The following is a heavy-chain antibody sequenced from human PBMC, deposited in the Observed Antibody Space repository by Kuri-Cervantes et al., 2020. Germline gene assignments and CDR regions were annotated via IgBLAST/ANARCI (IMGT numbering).Heavy chain of an antibody. J-gene: IGHJ4*02. CDR1: GFTFSSYG. CDR3: ARRRYFDYFDY. Sequence: GGSLRLSCAASGFTFSSYGMHWVRQAPGKGLEWVAVIWYDGSNKYYADSVKGRFTISRDNSKNTLYLQMNSLRAEDTAVYYCARRRYFDYFDYWGQGTLVTVSS. V-gene: IGHV3-33*01. D-gene: IGHD3-9*01. CDR2: IWYDGSNK.